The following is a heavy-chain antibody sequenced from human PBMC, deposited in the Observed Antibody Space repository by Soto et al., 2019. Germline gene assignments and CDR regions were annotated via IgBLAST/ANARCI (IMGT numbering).Heavy chain of an antibody. Sequence: GGSLRLSCAASGFTFSSYAMGWVRQAPGKGLEWVSAISGSGGSTYYADSVKGRFTISRDNSKNTLYLQMNSLRAEDTAVYYCAKDGFASSSWYEQVDYWGQGTLVTVSS. J-gene: IGHJ4*02. CDR2: ISGSGGST. D-gene: IGHD6-13*01. V-gene: IGHV3-23*01. CDR1: GFTFSSYA. CDR3: AKDGFASSSWYEQVDY.